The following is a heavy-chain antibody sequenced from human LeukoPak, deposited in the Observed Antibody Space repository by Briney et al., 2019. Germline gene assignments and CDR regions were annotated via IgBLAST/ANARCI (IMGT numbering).Heavy chain of an antibody. CDR2: IKSKTDGGTT. V-gene: IGHV3-15*01. D-gene: IGHD2-2*01. CDR1: GFTFSNAW. Sequence: KAGGSLRLSCAASGFTFSNAWMSWVRQAPGKGLEWVGRIKSKTDGGTTDYAAPVKGGFTISRDDSKNTLYLQMNSLKTEDTAVYYCTTDRGSAADFDYWGQGTLVTVSS. CDR3: TTDRGSAADFDY. J-gene: IGHJ4*02.